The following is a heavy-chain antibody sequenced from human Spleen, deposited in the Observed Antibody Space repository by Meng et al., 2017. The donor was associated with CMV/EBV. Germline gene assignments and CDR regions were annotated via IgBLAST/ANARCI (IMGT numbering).Heavy chain of an antibody. CDR1: GFIFSNYE. CDR2: ISSSGTTI. D-gene: IGHD3-16*01. CDR3: AKIGTLGEYYFDY. V-gene: IGHV3-48*03. Sequence: GGSLRLSCAASGFIFSNYEMNWVRQAPGKGLEWVSYISSSGTTIYYADSVKGRFTISRDNSKNTLYLQMNSLRAEDTAVYYCAKIGTLGEYYFDYWGQGTLVTVSS. J-gene: IGHJ4*02.